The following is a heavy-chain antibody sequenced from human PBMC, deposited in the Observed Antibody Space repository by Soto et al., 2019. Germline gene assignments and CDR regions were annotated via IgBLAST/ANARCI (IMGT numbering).Heavy chain of an antibody. CDR1: GYTFTSYG. J-gene: IGHJ6*02. Sequence: ASVKVSCKASGYTFTSYGISWVRQAPGQGLEWMGWISAYNGNTNYAQKLQGRVTMTTDTSTSTAYMELRSLRSDDTAVYYCARRRDGYNVGYYYYGMDVWGQGTKVTVSS. CDR2: ISAYNGNT. D-gene: IGHD5-12*01. V-gene: IGHV1-18*04. CDR3: ARRRDGYNVGYYYYGMDV.